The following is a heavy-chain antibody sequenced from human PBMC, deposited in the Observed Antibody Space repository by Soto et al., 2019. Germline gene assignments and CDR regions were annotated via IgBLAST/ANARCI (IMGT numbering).Heavy chain of an antibody. Sequence: PGGSLRLSCAASGFTFSSYAMSWVRQAPGKGLEWVSAISGSGGSTYYADSVKGRFTISRDNSKNTLYLQMNSLRAEDTAVYYCAKDPFWGSYRDDAFDIWGKGQWSPSPQ. CDR3: AKDPFWGSYRDDAFDI. V-gene: IGHV3-23*01. CDR2: ISGSGGST. CDR1: GFTFSSYA. J-gene: IGHJ3*02. D-gene: IGHD3-16*02.